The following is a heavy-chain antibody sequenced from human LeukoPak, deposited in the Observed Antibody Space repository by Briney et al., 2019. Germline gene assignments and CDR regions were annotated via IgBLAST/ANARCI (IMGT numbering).Heavy chain of an antibody. Sequence: PGGSLRLSCAASGFTFSSYAMSWVRQAPGKGLEWVSAISGSGGSTYYADSVKGRFTISRDNSKNTLYLQMNSLRAEDTAVYYWAKDEGHGSGSYYSHDAFDIWGQGTMVTVSS. CDR2: ISGSGGST. CDR1: GFTFSSYA. V-gene: IGHV3-23*01. J-gene: IGHJ3*02. D-gene: IGHD3-10*01. CDR3: AKDEGHGSGSYYSHDAFDI.